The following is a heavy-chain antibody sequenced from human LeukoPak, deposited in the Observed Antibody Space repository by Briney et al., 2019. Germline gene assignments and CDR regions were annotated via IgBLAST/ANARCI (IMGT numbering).Heavy chain of an antibody. Sequence: GASVKVSCKASGYTFTSYGISWVRQAPGQGLEWMGWISAYNGNTNYAQKLQGRVTMTTDTSTSTAYMELRSLRSDDTAVYYCARAGYYDSSGYHYYYYYGMDVWGQGTTVTVSS. V-gene: IGHV1-18*01. CDR2: ISAYNGNT. J-gene: IGHJ6*02. CDR1: GYTFTSYG. D-gene: IGHD3-22*01. CDR3: ARAGYYDSSGYHYYYYYGMDV.